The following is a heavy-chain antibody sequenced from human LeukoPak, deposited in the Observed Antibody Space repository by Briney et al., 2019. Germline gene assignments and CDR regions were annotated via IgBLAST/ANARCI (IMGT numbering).Heavy chain of an antibody. J-gene: IGHJ5*02. Sequence: SVKVSCKASGGTFSSYAISWVRQAPGQGLEWMGRIIPILGIANYAQKFQGRVTITADKSTSTVYMELSSLRSEDTAVYYCARAGTEARLGWFDPWGQGTLVTVSS. D-gene: IGHD1-1*01. CDR2: IIPILGIA. CDR1: GGTFSSYA. V-gene: IGHV1-69*04. CDR3: ARAGTEARLGWFDP.